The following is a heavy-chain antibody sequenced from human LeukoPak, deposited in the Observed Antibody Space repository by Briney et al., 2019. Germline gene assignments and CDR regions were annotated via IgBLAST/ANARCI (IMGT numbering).Heavy chain of an antibody. V-gene: IGHV1-18*01. J-gene: IGHJ6*02. CDR3: ARDMTRGYYNGMDV. Sequence: GASVKVSCKASGYTFTSYGISWVRQAPGQGLEWLGWISAYNGDTNYAQKLQGRVTMTTDTSTSKAYMELRSLRSDDTAVYYCARDMTRGYYNGMDVWGQGTTVTVSS. CDR1: GYTFTSYG. CDR2: ISAYNGDT.